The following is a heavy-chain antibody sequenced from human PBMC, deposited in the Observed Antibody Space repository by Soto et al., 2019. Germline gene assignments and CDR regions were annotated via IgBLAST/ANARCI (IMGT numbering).Heavy chain of an antibody. V-gene: IGHV4-39*01. D-gene: IGHD2-15*01. CDR3: ARLTNSWGYFDY. CDR2: IHYSGST. J-gene: IGHJ4*02. CDR1: GGSISSSSYH. Sequence: SETLSLTCTVSGGSISSSSYHWGWIRQPPGKGLEWIGNIHYSGSTYYNPSLRSRVTISVDTSKNQFSLKLSSVTAADTAVYYCARLTNSWGYFDYWGQGTLVTVSS.